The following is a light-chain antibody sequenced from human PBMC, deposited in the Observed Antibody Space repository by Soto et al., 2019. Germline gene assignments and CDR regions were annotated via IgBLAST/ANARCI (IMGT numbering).Light chain of an antibody. V-gene: IGLV2-11*01. Sequence: QSALTKPRSVSGSPGQSVTISCTGTTSDVGGYNYVSWYQQHPGKAPKLMIYDVTKRPSGVPDRFSGSKSGNTASLTISGLQAEDEADYYCCSYAGSYLWVFGGGTKLTVL. CDR1: TSDVGGYNY. J-gene: IGLJ3*02. CDR3: CSYAGSYLWV. CDR2: DVT.